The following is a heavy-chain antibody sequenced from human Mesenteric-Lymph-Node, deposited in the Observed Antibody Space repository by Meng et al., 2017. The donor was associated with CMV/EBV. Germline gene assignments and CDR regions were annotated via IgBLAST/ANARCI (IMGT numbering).Heavy chain of an antibody. CDR2: INHSGST. CDR1: GGSFSGYY. D-gene: IGHD4-23*01. J-gene: IGHJ4*02. Sequence: QRCVQGLLKPSETLSLTGAFYGGSFSGYYWSWIRQPPGKGLEWIGEINHSGSTNYNPSLKSRVTISVDTSKNQFSLKLSSVTAADTAVYYCARHQRWLKSEGGFNYWGQGTLVTVSS. CDR3: ARHQRWLKSEGGFNY. V-gene: IGHV4-34*01.